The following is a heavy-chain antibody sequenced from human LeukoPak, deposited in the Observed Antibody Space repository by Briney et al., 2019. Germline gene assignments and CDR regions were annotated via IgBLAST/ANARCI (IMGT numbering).Heavy chain of an antibody. CDR1: GFIFSTYG. CDR3: ARIGDNWNVGRFDY. CDR2: ISRSSRYI. J-gene: IGHJ4*02. Sequence: PGGSLRLSCAASGFIFSTYGINWVRRAPGKGLEWVSSISRSSRYIYYADSVKGRFTISRDDAKNSLYLQMNSLRAEDTAVYYCARIGDNWNVGRFDYWGQGTLVTVSS. V-gene: IGHV3-21*01. D-gene: IGHD1-20*01.